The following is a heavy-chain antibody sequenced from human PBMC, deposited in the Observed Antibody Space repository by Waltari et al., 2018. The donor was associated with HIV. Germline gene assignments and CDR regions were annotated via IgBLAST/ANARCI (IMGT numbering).Heavy chain of an antibody. CDR3: ARGGGSGYYGHLPY. D-gene: IGHD3-22*01. CDR2: ISSSSSTI. V-gene: IGHV3-48*04. CDR1: GFTFSSYS. J-gene: IGHJ4*02. Sequence: EVQLVESGGGLVQPGGSLRLSCAASGFTFSSYSMNWVRQAPGKGLEWVSYISSSSSTIYYADSVKGRFTISRDNAKNSLYLQMNSLRAEDTAVYYCARGGGSGYYGHLPYWGQGTLVTVSS.